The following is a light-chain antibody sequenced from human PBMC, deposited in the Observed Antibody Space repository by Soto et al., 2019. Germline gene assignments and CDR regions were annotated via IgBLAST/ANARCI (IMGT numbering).Light chain of an antibody. CDR1: QSISSW. Sequence: DIQMTQSPSTLSASVGDRVTITCRASQSISSWLAWYQQKPGKAPKLLIYKASRLECGVPSRFSGSGSGTEFTLTISSLQPDDFATYYCQQYNSYPYTFGQGTKLEIK. CDR3: QQYNSYPYT. J-gene: IGKJ2*01. CDR2: KAS. V-gene: IGKV1-5*03.